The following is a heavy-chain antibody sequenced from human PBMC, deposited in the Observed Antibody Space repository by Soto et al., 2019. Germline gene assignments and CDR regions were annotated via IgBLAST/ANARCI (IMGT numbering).Heavy chain of an antibody. V-gene: IGHV3-30*03. Sequence: GGSLKLFCAASGFIVCKCGVHCVRQAPGKWLEWVAAISYDGDNEYYADSVKGRSTISRDNSKDTLYLQMNSLRDEDTDVYYCATITIFGVGTITEYFQHWGQGTLVTVSS. J-gene: IGHJ1*01. CDR3: ATITIFGVGTITEYFQH. D-gene: IGHD3-3*01. CDR2: ISYDGDNE. CDR1: GFIVCKCG.